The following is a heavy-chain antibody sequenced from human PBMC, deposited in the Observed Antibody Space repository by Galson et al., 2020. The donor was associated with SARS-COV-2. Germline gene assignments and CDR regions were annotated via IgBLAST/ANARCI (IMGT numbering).Heavy chain of an antibody. CDR3: ARDYIGGTYDGWTY. J-gene: IGHJ4*02. V-gene: IGHV4-39*07. CDR2: IYYSGNT. Sequence: SETLSLTCTVSGGSISSTRYYWGWIRQSPEKGLQWIGSIYYSGNTYYSPSLKSRVTVSLDTYKNQTSLKLSSVTAADTAVYYCARDYIGGTYDGWTYWGQGTLVTVSS. CDR1: GGSISSTRYY. D-gene: IGHD5-12*01.